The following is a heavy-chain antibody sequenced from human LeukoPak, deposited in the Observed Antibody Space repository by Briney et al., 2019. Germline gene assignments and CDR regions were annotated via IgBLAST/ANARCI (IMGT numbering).Heavy chain of an antibody. CDR3: AKDSAIVFGEYYFDY. J-gene: IGHJ4*02. Sequence: HTGGSLRLSCAASGFTFSNYAMSWVRQAPGKGLEWVSTISNSGAGTYYADSVKGRFTISRDNSKNTLYLQMNSLRAEDTAVYYCAKDSAIVFGEYYFDYWGQGTLVTVSS. CDR1: GFTFSNYA. CDR2: ISNSGAGT. D-gene: IGHD3-10*02. V-gene: IGHV3-23*01.